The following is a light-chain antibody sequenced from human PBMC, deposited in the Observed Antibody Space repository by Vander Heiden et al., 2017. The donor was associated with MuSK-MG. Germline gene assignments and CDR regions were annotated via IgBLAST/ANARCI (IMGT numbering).Light chain of an antibody. CDR3: QHDYSYST. J-gene: IGKJ1*01. Sequence: IQLRRSPYALCASVGDRVTISCRASQNIIDRLAWYQQNPGKVPKLLIYKASTLPSSVPSLFSGSGGGTEFTPTISSLPPEDSATYYCQHDYSYSTFRQGAKVEIK. V-gene: IGKV1-5*03. CDR1: QNIIDR. CDR2: KAS.